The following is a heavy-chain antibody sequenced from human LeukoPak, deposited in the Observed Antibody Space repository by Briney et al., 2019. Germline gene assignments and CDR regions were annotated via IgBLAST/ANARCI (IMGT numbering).Heavy chain of an antibody. Sequence: PGGSLRLSCAASGFTFDDYAMHWVRQAPGKGLEWVSYISSTGSNIYYADSVKGRFTISRDNAKNSLYLLMNSLRTEDTAVYYCAATYYYDGSGDYWGQGTLVTVSS. CDR2: ISSTGSNI. J-gene: IGHJ4*02. CDR1: GFTFDDYA. D-gene: IGHD3-22*01. CDR3: AATYYYDGSGDY. V-gene: IGHV3-48*03.